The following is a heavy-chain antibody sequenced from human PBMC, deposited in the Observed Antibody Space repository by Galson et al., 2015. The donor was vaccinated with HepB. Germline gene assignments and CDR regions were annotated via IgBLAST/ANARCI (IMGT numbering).Heavy chain of an antibody. CDR2: ISYDGSNK. CDR1: GFTFSSYA. V-gene: IGHV3-30-3*01. J-gene: IGHJ4*02. D-gene: IGHD6-19*01. CDR3: ARWDRIAVAAGFDY. Sequence: SLRLSCAASGFTFSSYAMHWVRQAPGKGLEWVAVISYDGSNKYYADSVKGRFSISRDNYKKTVYLQMNSLRGEDTAVYYCARWDRIAVAAGFDYWGQGTLVTVSS.